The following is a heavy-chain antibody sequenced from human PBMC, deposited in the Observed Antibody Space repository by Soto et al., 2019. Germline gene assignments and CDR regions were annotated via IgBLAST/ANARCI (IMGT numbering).Heavy chain of an antibody. D-gene: IGHD2-21*02. CDR3: ARDLELAYCGGDCYSQAFDI. CDR2: ISAYNGNT. J-gene: IGHJ3*02. Sequence: ASVKVSCKASGYTFTSYGISWVRQAPGQGLEWMGWISAYNGNTNYAQKLQGRVTMTTDTSTSTAYMELRSLRSDDTAVYYCARDLELAYCGGDCYSQAFDIWGQGTMVTVSS. V-gene: IGHV1-18*04. CDR1: GYTFTSYG.